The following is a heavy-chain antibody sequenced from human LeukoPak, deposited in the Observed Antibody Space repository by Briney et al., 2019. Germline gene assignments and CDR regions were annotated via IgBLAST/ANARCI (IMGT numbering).Heavy chain of an antibody. CDR1: GASISSHY. V-gene: IGHV4-59*11. CDR2: ISFTGST. Sequence: PETLSLTCTVSGASISSHYWSWIRQPPGKGLEWIGLISFTGSTNYNPSLKSRVTTSVDTSKNQFSLKVSSVTAADTAVYYSAKGGEISLPHDYWGQGILVTVSS. CDR3: AKGGEISLPHDY. D-gene: IGHD3-10*01. J-gene: IGHJ4*02.